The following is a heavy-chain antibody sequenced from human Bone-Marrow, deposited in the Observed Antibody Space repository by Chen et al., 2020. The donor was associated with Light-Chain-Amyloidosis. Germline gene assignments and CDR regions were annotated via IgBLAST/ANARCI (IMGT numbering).Heavy chain of an antibody. V-gene: IGHV3-13*05. Sequence: EVQLVESGGGLVQPGGSLRLSCAASGFTFSGYDMHWVRQATGKGLEWVSAIGTAGDPYYPGSVKGRFTISRENAKNSLYLQMNSLRAGDTAVYYCARGGTSYYYYGMDVWGQGTTVTVSS. J-gene: IGHJ6*02. CDR3: ARGGTSYYYYGMDV. CDR1: GFTFSGYD. CDR2: IGTAGDP. D-gene: IGHD4-17*01.